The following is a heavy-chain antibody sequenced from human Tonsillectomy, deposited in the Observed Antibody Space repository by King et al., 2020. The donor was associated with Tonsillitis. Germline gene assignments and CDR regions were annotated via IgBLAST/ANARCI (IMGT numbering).Heavy chain of an antibody. J-gene: IGHJ3*02. V-gene: IGHV3-33*08. CDR2: IGYDGSNK. D-gene: IGHD6-19*01. CDR1: GFTFSSYG. Sequence: VQLVESGGGVVQPGRSLRLSCAASGFTFSSYGMHWVRQAPGKGLEWVAVIGYDGSNKYYADSVKGRFTISRDNSKNTLYLQMNSLRAEDTAVYYCARDWRRAVAASGAFDIWGQGTMVTVSS. CDR3: ARDWRRAVAASGAFDI.